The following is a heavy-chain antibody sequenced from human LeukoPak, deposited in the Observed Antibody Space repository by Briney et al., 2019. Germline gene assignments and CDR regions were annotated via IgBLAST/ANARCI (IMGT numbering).Heavy chain of an antibody. CDR3: AKDIGGNTPACSDY. CDR1: GFTFSDYY. V-gene: IGHV3-11*01. Sequence: KSGGSLRLSCAASGFTFSDYYMSWIRQAPGKGLEWVSYISSSGSTIYYADSVKGRFTISRDNSKNTLYLQMNSLRAEDTAVYYCAKDIGGNTPACSDYWGQGTLVTVSS. CDR2: ISSSGSTI. J-gene: IGHJ4*02. D-gene: IGHD4-23*01.